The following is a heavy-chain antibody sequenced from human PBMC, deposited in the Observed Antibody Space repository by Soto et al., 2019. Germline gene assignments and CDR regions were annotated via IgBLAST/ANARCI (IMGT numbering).Heavy chain of an antibody. V-gene: IGHV3-30*18. J-gene: IGHJ2*01. CDR2: ISYDGSNK. CDR1: GFTFSSYG. D-gene: IGHD1-26*01. CDR3: AKIVGSDGWYFDL. Sequence: QVQLVESGGGVVQPGRSLRLSCAASGFTFSSYGMHWVRQAPGKGLEWVAVISYDGSNKYYADSVKGRFTISRDNSKNTLYLQMNSLRAEDTAVYYCAKIVGSDGWYFDLWGRGTLVTVSS.